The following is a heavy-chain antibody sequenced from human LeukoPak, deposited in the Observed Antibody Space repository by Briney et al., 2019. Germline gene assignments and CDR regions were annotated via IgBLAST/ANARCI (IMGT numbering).Heavy chain of an antibody. V-gene: IGHV3-15*01. Sequence: GGSLRLSCVASGFTLKNGWMSWVRQAPGKGLEWVGRIRSKTDGGTTDYAAPVKGRFTISRDDSKNTLYLQMNSLKTEDTAVYFCATGTEQQWLSLDYWGQGTLVTVSS. CDR1: GFTLKNGW. D-gene: IGHD6-19*01. CDR2: IRSKTDGGTT. CDR3: ATGTEQQWLSLDY. J-gene: IGHJ4*02.